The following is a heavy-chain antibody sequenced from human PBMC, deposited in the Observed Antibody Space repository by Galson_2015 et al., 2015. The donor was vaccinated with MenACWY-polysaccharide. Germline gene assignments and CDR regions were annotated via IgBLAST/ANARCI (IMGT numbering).Heavy chain of an antibody. D-gene: IGHD2-2*01. V-gene: IGHV3-48*01. CDR3: ARLHCSSTSCYPTDYYYYGMDV. CDR1: GFTFSSYS. CDR2: ISSSSSTI. J-gene: IGHJ6*02. Sequence: SLRLSCAASGFTFSSYSMNWVRQAPGKGLEWVSYISSSSSTIYYADSVKGRFTISRDNAKNSLFLQMNSLRAEDTAVYYCARLHCSSTSCYPTDYYYYGMDVCGQGTTVTVSS.